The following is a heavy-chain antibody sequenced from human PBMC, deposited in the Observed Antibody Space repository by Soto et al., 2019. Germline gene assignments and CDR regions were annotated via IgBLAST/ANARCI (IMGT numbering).Heavy chain of an antibody. Sequence: CTVSGDSISGSTYYWAWIRQPPGKGLEWIANIYHSGSTYYNPSLKSRVTKSVDTSKNQFSLRLNSVTAADTAVYYCARLYDFWSGYGAPGYWGQGTLVTVSS. D-gene: IGHD3-3*01. CDR2: IYHSGST. CDR3: ARLYDFWSGYGAPGY. V-gene: IGHV4-39*01. CDR1: GDSISGSTYY. J-gene: IGHJ4*02.